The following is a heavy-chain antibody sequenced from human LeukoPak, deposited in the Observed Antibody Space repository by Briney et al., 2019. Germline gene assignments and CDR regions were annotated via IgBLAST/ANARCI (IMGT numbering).Heavy chain of an antibody. CDR1: GFTLSSYA. J-gene: IGHJ4*02. D-gene: IGHD3-22*01. CDR2: ISGSGGSSGRT. CDR3: AKLTHDSSGYYHETLDY. Sequence: GASLRLSCAVSGFTLSSYAMRWVRQAPGKGLEWVSTISGSGGSSGRTYYADSVKGRFTISRDNSKNTLYLQMNSLRAEDTAVYYCAKLTHDSSGYYHETLDYWGEGTLVTVSS. V-gene: IGHV3-23*01.